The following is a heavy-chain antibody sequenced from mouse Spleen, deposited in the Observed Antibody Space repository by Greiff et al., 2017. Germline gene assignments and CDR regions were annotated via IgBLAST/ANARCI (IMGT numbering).Heavy chain of an antibody. CDR1: GYTFTSYW. Sequence: QVQLKQPGAELVKPGASVKMSCKASGYTFTSYWITWVKQRPGQGLEWIGDIYPGSGSTNYNEKFKSKATLTVDTSSSTAYMQLSSLTSEDSAVYYCARSNYYYGSSYGYFDVWGAGTTVTVSS. CDR2: IYPGSGST. J-gene: IGHJ1*01. V-gene: IGHV1-55*01. D-gene: IGHD1-1*01. CDR3: ARSNYYYGSSYGYFDV.